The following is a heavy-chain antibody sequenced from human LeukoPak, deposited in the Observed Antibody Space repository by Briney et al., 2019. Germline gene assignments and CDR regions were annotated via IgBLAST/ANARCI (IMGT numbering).Heavy chain of an antibody. V-gene: IGHV4-30-4*01. CDR1: GGSISSSNW. CDR3: AREEWFDP. J-gene: IGHJ5*02. Sequence: SGTLSLTCAVSGGSISSSNWWNWIRQPPGKGLEWIGYIDYSGSSSYNPSLKSRATISVDTSKNQFFLKLSSVTAADTAVYYCAREEWFDPWGQGTLVTVSS. CDR2: IDYSGSS.